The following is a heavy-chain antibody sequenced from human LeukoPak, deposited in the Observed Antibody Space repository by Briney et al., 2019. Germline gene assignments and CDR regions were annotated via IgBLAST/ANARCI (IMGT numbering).Heavy chain of an antibody. J-gene: IGHJ4*02. V-gene: IGHV3-23*01. CDR3: AKAPYYSSSWYFFDY. CDR2: ISGNGGYT. CDR1: GFTFSSYA. Sequence: GGSLRLSCAASGFTFSSYAMSWVRQAPGKGLGWVSGISGNGGYTYYADSVKGRFTIPRDNSKNTLYLQMNSLRAEDTAVYYCAKAPYYSSSWYFFDYWGQGTLVTVSS. D-gene: IGHD6-13*01.